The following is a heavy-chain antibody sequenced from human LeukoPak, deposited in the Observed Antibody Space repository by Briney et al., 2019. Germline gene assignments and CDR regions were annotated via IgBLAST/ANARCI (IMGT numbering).Heavy chain of an antibody. CDR2: IYHSGSL. CDR1: GGSINSYY. CDR3: ASKANCSGGRCPRGAFDI. J-gene: IGHJ3*02. V-gene: IGHV4-59*12. Sequence: PSETLSLTCTVSGGSINSYYWSWIRQPPGKGLEWIGEIYHSGSLNYNPSLKSRVTISVDKSKNQFSLKLTSVTAADTAVYYCASKANCSGGRCPRGAFDIWGPGTKVTVSS. D-gene: IGHD2-15*01.